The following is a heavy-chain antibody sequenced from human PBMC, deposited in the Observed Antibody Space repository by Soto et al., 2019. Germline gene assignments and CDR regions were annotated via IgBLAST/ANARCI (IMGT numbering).Heavy chain of an antibody. CDR3: ARLTEDAFDI. CDR1: GGSISSGGYS. J-gene: IGHJ3*02. CDR2: IYYSGST. D-gene: IGHD7-27*01. V-gene: IGHV4-61*08. Sequence: SETLSLTCAVSGGSISSGGYSWSWIRQPPGKGLEWIGYIYYSGSTNYNPSLKSRVTISVDTSKNQFSLKLSSVTAADTAVYYCARLTEDAFDIWGQGTMVTVSS.